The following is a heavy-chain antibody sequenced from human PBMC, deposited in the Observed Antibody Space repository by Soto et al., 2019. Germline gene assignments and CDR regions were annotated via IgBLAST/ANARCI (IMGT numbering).Heavy chain of an antibody. J-gene: IGHJ4*02. Sequence: QVQLVESGGGVVEHGRSLRLSCAASGFTVSSYGMHWVRHAPGKGLERVAVIWYDGSSKYYADSVQGRFTISRHNSKNTLYLQMNCLRAEDPAVSYCARQDYGDYQPELDYWGQGTLVTFSS. D-gene: IGHD4-17*01. V-gene: IGHV3-33*01. CDR3: ARQDYGDYQPELDY. CDR2: IWYDGSSK. CDR1: GFTVSSYG.